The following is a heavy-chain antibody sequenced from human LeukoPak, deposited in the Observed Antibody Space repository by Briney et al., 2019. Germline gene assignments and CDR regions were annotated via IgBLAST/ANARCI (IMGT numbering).Heavy chain of an antibody. CDR3: ARDSYGMDV. CDR1: GFTFSNYA. J-gene: IGHJ6*02. V-gene: IGHV3-30-3*01. Sequence: GSLRLSCAASGFTFSNYAMHWVRQAPGKGLEWVAVISYDGSNKYYADSVKGRFTISRDNSKNMLYLQMNSLRAEDTAVYYCARDSYGMDVWGQGTTVTVSS. CDR2: ISYDGSNK.